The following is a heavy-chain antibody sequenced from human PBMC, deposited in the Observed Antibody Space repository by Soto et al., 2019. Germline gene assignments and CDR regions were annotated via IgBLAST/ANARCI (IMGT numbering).Heavy chain of an antibody. CDR1: GYTFTAYY. D-gene: IGHD3-10*02. V-gene: IGHV1-2*02. Sequence: QVQLVQSGAEVKEPGDSVRVSCEASGYTFTAYYIHWVRRAPGQGLEWMGWINPKFGDTTYAQDFQGRVSMTRDMSMSTVYMELSRLTSDDTAIYYCARNMDYYYGRGSGNGHGVWGQGTTVTVFS. CDR2: INPKFGDT. CDR3: ARNMDYYYGRGSGNGHGV. J-gene: IGHJ6*02.